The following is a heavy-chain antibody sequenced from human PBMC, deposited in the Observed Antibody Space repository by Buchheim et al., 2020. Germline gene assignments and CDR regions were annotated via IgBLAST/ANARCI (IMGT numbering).Heavy chain of an antibody. CDR1: GFTFSSYG. Sequence: QVQLVESGGGVVQPGRSLRLSCAASGFTFSSYGMHWVRQAPGKGLEWVAVIWYDGSNKYYADSVKGRSTISRDNSKNTLYLQMNSLRAEDTAVYYCARDDDSSGYYLIDYWGQGTL. J-gene: IGHJ4*02. V-gene: IGHV3-33*01. CDR3: ARDDDSSGYYLIDY. CDR2: IWYDGSNK. D-gene: IGHD3-22*01.